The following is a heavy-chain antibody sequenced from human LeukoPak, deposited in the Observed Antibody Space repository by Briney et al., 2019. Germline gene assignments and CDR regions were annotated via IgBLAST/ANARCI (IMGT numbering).Heavy chain of an antibody. Sequence: ASVKVSCKASGYTFTSYDINWVRQAPGQGLEWMGWINPNSGGTNYAQKFQGRVTMTRDTSISTAYMELSRLRSDDTAVYYCARDLGYCSGGSCQNFDYWGQGTLVAVSS. CDR1: GYTFTSYD. CDR2: INPNSGGT. D-gene: IGHD2-15*01. CDR3: ARDLGYCSGGSCQNFDY. J-gene: IGHJ4*02. V-gene: IGHV1-2*02.